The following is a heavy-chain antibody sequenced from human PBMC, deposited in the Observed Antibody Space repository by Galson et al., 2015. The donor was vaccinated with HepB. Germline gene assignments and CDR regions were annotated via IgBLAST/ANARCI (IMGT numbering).Heavy chain of an antibody. CDR2: ISHDGTDK. D-gene: IGHD3-10*01. V-gene: IGHV3-30*04. Sequence: SLRLSCAASGFTFTTYRLHWFLQAPGKGLEWVAVISHDGTDKYYAQSLEGRFTVSRDNSRSTLYLGMNSLRPDDTAIYYCAREGGEWGQGNLVTVSS. J-gene: IGHJ1*01. CDR1: GFTFTTYR. CDR3: AREGGE.